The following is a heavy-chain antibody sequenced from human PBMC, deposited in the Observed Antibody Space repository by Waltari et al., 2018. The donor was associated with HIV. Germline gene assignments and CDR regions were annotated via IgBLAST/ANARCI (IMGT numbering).Heavy chain of an antibody. D-gene: IGHD3-16*02. CDR3: TRGHIWGSYRYFDY. V-gene: IGHV1-18*01. J-gene: IGHJ4*02. CDR1: GYTFLNYH. Sequence: QIRLFQSGHEVRKPGDSVTVSCKTSGYTFLNYHVTWVRQSLGQRPEWMGGIPSYPANTNYTRESQGRVTLTTDAAASIAYLQLRDLRVDDTTIYFCTRGHIWGSYRYFDYWGQGTLVTVSS. CDR2: IPSYPANT.